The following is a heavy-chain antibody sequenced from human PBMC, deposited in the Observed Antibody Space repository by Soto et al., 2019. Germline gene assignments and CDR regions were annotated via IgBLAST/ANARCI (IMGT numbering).Heavy chain of an antibody. V-gene: IGHV6-1*01. CDR2: TYYRSKWYN. CDR3: ARDHTMIVVGIHYYYGMDV. Sequence: QSQTLSLTCAISGDSVSSNSAAWNWIRQSPSRGLEWLGRTYYRSKWYNDYAVSVKSRITINPDTSKNQFPLQLNSVTPEDTAVYYCARDHTMIVVGIHYYYGMDVWGQGTTVTVSS. J-gene: IGHJ6*02. D-gene: IGHD3-22*01. CDR1: GDSVSSNSAA.